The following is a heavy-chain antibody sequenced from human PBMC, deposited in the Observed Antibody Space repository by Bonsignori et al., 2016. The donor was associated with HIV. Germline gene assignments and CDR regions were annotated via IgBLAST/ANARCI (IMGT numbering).Heavy chain of an antibody. J-gene: IGHJ1*01. Sequence: QVHLQESGPGMVKASETLSLTCTVSGDSIKSTSYYWAWVRQPPGKGLEWIGSIYYSGSTYYNPSLKSRITMSIEKSKNQFSLKMRSVTPADTAVYYCARDIAVAGSDFQHWGPRHPCHRLL. D-gene: IGHD6-19*01. CDR1: GDSIKSTSYY. V-gene: IGHV4-39*07. CDR2: IYYSGST. CDR3: ARDIAVAGSDFQH.